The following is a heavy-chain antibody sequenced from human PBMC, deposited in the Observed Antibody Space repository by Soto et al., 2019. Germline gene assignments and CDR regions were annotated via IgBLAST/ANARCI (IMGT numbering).Heavy chain of an antibody. D-gene: IGHD1-26*01. CDR3: AKEGGLSGSYYISSSYYFDY. Sequence: QVQLVESGGGVVQPGRSLRLSCAASGFTFSSYGMHWVRQAPGKGLEWVAIISYDGSNTYYADSVKGRFTISRDNSKNTLYLKRNSLRAEDRSVYYWAKEGGLSGSYYISSSYYFDYWGQGTLVTVSS. CDR2: ISYDGSNT. CDR1: GFTFSSYG. J-gene: IGHJ4*02. V-gene: IGHV3-30*18.